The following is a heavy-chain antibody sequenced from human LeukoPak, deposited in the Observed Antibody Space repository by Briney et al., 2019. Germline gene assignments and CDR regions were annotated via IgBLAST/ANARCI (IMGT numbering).Heavy chain of an antibody. CDR3: ARHAYSNYEHWYFDL. CDR2: ISDSGRT. D-gene: IGHD4-11*01. J-gene: IGHJ2*01. Sequence: SETLSLACTVSGGSIRNYYWSWIRQSPGRGLEWIGDISDSGRTSYNPSLMSRVAISVDTSKNQFSLKVNSVTAADTAVYFCARHAYSNYEHWYFDLWGRSTLVTVSS. V-gene: IGHV4-59*08. CDR1: GGSIRNYY.